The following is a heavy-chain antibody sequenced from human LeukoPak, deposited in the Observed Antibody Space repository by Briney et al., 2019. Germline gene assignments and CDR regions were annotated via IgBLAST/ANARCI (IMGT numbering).Heavy chain of an antibody. J-gene: IGHJ3*02. CDR2: IYYSGSA. Sequence: SETLSLTCTVSGGSISSYYWSWIRQPPGKGLEWIWYIYYSGSANYNPSLKSRVTISVDTSKNQISLKLSSVTAADTAVYYCARDKERSSGSYLNAFDIWGQGTMVTVSS. CDR3: ARDKERSSGSYLNAFDI. CDR1: GGSISSYY. D-gene: IGHD1-26*01. V-gene: IGHV4-59*01.